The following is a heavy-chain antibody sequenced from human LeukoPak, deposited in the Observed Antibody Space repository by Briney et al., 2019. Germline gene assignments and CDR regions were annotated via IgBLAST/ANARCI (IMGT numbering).Heavy chain of an antibody. CDR2: MNPNSGNT. D-gene: IGHD3-22*01. V-gene: IGHV1-8*03. J-gene: IGHJ4*02. Sequence: ASVKVSCKASGYTFTSYDINWVRQATGQGLEWMGWMNPNSGNTGYAQKFQGRVTITRNTSISTAYMELSSLRSDDTAVYYCARADYDSSGVFHWGQGTLVTVSS. CDR3: ARADYDSSGVFH. CDR1: GYTFTSYD.